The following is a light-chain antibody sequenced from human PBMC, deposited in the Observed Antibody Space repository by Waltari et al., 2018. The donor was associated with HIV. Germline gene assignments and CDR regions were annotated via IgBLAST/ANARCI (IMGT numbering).Light chain of an antibody. CDR2: GVS. CDR3: SAYTSISTLAV. CDR1: SSDIGGYDY. Sequence: QSALTQPASVSGSPGQSITISCTGTSSDIGGYDYVSWYQQHPGKAPKLRIYGVSSRPSGVSNRFSGSRSGNTASLTISGLQAEDEADYYCSAYTSISTLAVFGGGTKLTVL. V-gene: IGLV2-14*01. J-gene: IGLJ2*01.